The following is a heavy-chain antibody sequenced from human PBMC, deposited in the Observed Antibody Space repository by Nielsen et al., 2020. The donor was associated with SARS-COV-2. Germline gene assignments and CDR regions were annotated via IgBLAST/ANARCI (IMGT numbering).Heavy chain of an antibody. Sequence: SETLSLTCTVSGGSISSGDYYWSWIRQPPGKGLEWIGYIYYSGSTYYNPSLKSRVTISVDTSKNQFSLKLSSVTAADTAVYCCAREGGGYSSSWPFHYYYYGMDVWGQGTTVTVSS. CDR1: GGSISSGDYY. CDR3: AREGGGYSSSWPFHYYYYGMDV. D-gene: IGHD6-13*01. CDR2: IYYSGST. V-gene: IGHV4-30-4*01. J-gene: IGHJ6*02.